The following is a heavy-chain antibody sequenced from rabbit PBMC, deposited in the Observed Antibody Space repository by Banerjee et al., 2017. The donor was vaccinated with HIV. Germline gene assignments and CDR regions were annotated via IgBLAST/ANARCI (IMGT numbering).Heavy chain of an antibody. V-gene: IGHV1S47*01. CDR2: RT. CDR3: VRMNTYDDYGDPNL. D-gene: IGHD2-1*01. J-gene: IGHJ4*01. Sequence: RTYYASWVNGRFTISSHNAQNTLYLQLNSLTAADTATYFCVRMNTYDDYGDPNLWGPGTLVTVS.